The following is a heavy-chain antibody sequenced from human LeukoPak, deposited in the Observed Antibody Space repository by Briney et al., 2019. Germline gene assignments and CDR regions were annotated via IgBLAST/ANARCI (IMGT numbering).Heavy chain of an antibody. CDR1: GGSVSSGTYY. CDR3: ARGGDIMTGYCFDY. CDR2: IYYSRNT. D-gene: IGHD3-9*01. V-gene: IGHV4-61*01. J-gene: IGHJ4*02. Sequence: PSETLSLTCTVSGGSVSSGTYYWRWLRQPPGKGLEWIVYIYYSRNTEYNPSLKSRVTILLDTSKNQFSLKLSSVTAADTAVYYCARGGDIMTGYCFDYWGQGTLVSVSS.